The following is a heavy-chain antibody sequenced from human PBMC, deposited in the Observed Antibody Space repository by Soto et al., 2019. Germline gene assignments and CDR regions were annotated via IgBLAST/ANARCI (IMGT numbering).Heavy chain of an antibody. CDR1: GFTFSNAW. D-gene: IGHD3-9*01. J-gene: IGHJ6*02. CDR2: IKSKTDGGTT. Sequence: EVQLVESGGGLVKPGGSLRLSCAASGFTFSNAWMNWVRQAPGKGLEWVGRIKSKTDGGTTDYAAPVKGRFTISRDDSEDPLYLQIDSLKTENTAIYYCTTTRPKRYFDWLLDRIRPGSYYYDMDVWGQGTTVTVSS. V-gene: IGHV3-15*07. CDR3: TTTRPKRYFDWLLDRIRPGSYYYDMDV.